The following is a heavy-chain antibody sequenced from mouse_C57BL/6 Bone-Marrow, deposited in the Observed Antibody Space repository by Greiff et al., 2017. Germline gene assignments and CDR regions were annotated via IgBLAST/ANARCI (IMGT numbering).Heavy chain of an antibody. J-gene: IGHJ4*01. D-gene: IGHD1-1*01. CDR3: ARWITTGVDTRGMDY. V-gene: IGHV1-59*01. CDR1: GYTFTSYW. Sequence: VQLQQPGAELVRPGTSVKLSCKASGYTFTSYWMHWVKQRPGQGLEWIGVIDPFDSYTNYNQKFKGKATLTVDTSSSTAYMQLSSLTSEDSAVYYCARWITTGVDTRGMDYWGQGTSVTVSS. CDR2: IDPFDSYT.